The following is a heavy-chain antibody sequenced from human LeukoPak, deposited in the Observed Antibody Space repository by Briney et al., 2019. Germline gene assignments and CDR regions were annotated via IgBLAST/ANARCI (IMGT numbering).Heavy chain of an antibody. CDR2: IYYSGST. J-gene: IGHJ3*02. D-gene: IGHD3-22*01. CDR3: ARETPYYYDSSGFPLADAFDI. CDR1: GGSISSYY. V-gene: IGHV4-59*01. Sequence: PSGTLSLTCTVSGGSISSYYWSWIRQPPGKGLEWIGYIYYSGSTNYNPSLKSRVTISVDTSKNQFSLKLSSVTAADTAVYYCARETPYYYDSSGFPLADAFDIWGQGTMVTVSS.